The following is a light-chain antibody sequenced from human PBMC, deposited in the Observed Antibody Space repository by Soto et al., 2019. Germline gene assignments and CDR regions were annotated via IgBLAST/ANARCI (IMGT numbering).Light chain of an antibody. J-gene: IGKJ2*01. V-gene: IGKV3-20*01. CDR1: QSVSNNY. Sequence: EIVLTQSPGTLSLSPGERATLSCRASQSVSNNYLAWYQQTPGQAPRLLIYGASSRSTDVPDRFSGSGSLTDFTLTITRLEPEDLVVYYCHQYSVSPKTFGQETKLEIK. CDR3: HQYSVSPKT. CDR2: GAS.